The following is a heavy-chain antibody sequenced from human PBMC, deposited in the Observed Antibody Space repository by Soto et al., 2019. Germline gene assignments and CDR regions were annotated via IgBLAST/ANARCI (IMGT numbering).Heavy chain of an antibody. CDR3: ARFDSSGYYVVY. Sequence: PSETLSLTCAVYGGSFSGYYWSWIRQPPGKGLEWIGYIYYSDSTYYNPSLKSRVTISIDSSKNQFSLKLSSVTAADTAVYYCARFDSSGYYVVYWGQGTLVTVSS. J-gene: IGHJ4*02. D-gene: IGHD3-22*01. V-gene: IGHV4-34*01. CDR1: GGSFSGYY. CDR2: IYYSDST.